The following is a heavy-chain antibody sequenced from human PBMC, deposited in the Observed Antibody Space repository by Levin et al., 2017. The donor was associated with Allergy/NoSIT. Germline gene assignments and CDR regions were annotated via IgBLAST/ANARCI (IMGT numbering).Heavy chain of an antibody. J-gene: IGHJ3*02. V-gene: IGHV1-69*13. D-gene: IGHD2-15*01. Sequence: ASVKVSCKASGGTFSSYAISWVRQAPGQGLEWMGGIIPIFGTANYAQKFQGRVTITADESTSTAYMELSSLRSEDTAVYYCARDRGSARDIVVVVAATDAFDIWGQGTMVTVSS. CDR1: GGTFSSYA. CDR2: IIPIFGTA. CDR3: ARDRGSARDIVVVVAATDAFDI.